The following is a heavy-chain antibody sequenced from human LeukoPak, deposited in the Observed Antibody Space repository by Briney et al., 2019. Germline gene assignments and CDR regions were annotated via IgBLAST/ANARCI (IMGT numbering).Heavy chain of an antibody. CDR1: GGPSSGYY. V-gene: IGHV4-34*01. D-gene: IGHD1-26*01. Sequence: SETLSLTCAVYGGPSSGYYWSWIRQPPGKGLEWIGEINHSGSTNYNPSLKSRVTISVDTSKNQFSLKLSSVTAADTAVYYCAREGSGSYYRVWFDPGAREPWSPSPQ. CDR2: INHSGST. J-gene: IGHJ5*02. CDR3: AREGSGSYYRVWFDP.